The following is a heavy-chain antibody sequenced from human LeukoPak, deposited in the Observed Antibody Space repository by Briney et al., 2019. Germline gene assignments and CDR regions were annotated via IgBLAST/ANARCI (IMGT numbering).Heavy chain of an antibody. D-gene: IGHD5-12*01. V-gene: IGHV3-23*01. Sequence: GGSLRLSCAASGFTFRAYAMTWVRQAPGKGVDWVSGISGSGGTTYYADSVRGRFTISRDNSKNTVYLQLNNLTAEDTAVYYCAKDGVATQHALDIWGHGTMVTVSS. CDR2: ISGSGGTT. J-gene: IGHJ3*02. CDR3: AKDGVATQHALDI. CDR1: GFTFRAYA.